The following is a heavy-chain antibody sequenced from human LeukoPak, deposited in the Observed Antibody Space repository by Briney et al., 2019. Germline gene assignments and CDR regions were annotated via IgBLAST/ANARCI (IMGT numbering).Heavy chain of an antibody. D-gene: IGHD4-17*01. CDR3: ARDVTTVTTRFAFDI. J-gene: IGHJ3*02. CDR1: GFTVSSNY. V-gene: IGHV3-53*01. CDR2: IYSGGST. Sequence: GGSLRLSCAASGFTVSSNYMSWVRQAPGKGLEWVSVIYSGGSTYYADSVKGRFTISRDNSKNTLYLQMNSLRAEDTAVYYCARDVTTVTTRFAFDIWGQGTMVTVSS.